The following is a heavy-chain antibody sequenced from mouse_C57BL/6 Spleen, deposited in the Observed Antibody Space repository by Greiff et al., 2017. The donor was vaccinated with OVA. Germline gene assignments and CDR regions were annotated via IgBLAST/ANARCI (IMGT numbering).Heavy chain of an antibody. CDR3: ARERETVGAGYYFDD. CDR1: GYTFTSYW. V-gene: IGHV1-74*01. J-gene: IGHJ2*01. Sequence: QVQLQQPGAELVKPGASVKVSCKASGYTFTSYWMHWVKQRPGQGLEWIGRIHPSDSDTNYNQKFKGKATLTVDKSSSTAYMQLSSLTSEDSAVYGSARERETVGAGYYFDDWGQGTTLTVSS. D-gene: IGHD4-1*01. CDR2: IHPSDSDT.